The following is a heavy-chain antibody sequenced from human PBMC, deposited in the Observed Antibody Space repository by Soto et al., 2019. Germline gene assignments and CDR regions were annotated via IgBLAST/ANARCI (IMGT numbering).Heavy chain of an antibody. D-gene: IGHD6-13*01. CDR3: AKKLATAGANFGLVDY. V-gene: IGHV1-46*01. J-gene: IGHJ4*01. CDR2: MKCSDGST. CDR1: GYTFTNYY. Sequence: ASVKVSCKAAGYTFTNYYIHWVRQAPGQGLEWMGLMKCSDGSTTYAQKFQGRVTMTRDTSTLHLQMNSLRAEDAAIYFCAKKLATAGANFGLVDYWGQGTLVTVSS.